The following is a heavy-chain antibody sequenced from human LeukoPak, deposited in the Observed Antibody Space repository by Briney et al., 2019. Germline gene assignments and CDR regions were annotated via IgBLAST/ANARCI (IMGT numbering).Heavy chain of an antibody. CDR3: ARATVATINWFDP. CDR2: IYYSGST. D-gene: IGHD4-23*01. V-gene: IGHV4-59*01. J-gene: IGHJ5*02. CDR1: GGSISSYY. Sequence: PSETLSLTCTVSGGSISSYYWSWIRQPPGKGLEWIGYIYYSGSTNYNPSLKSRVTISVDTSKNQFSLKLSSVTAADTVVYYCARATVATINWFDPWGQGTLVTVSS.